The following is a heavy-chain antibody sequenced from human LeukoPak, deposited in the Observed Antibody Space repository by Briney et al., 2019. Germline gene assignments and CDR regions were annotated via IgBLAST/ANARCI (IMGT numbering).Heavy chain of an antibody. V-gene: IGHV3-21*01. CDR1: GFTFGIYS. D-gene: IGHD2-2*01. J-gene: IGHJ4*02. CDR3: ARDQEQLLDSGDY. CDR2: ISSGSDYI. Sequence: PGGSLRLSCAASGFTFGIYSMSWVRQAPGKGLEWVSSISSGSDYIFYADSVKGRFTISRDNAKNSLYLQMNSLRAEDTAVYYCARDQEQLLDSGDYWGQGTLVTVSS.